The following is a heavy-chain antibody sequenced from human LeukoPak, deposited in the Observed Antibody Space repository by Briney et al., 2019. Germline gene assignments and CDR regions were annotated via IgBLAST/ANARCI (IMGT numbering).Heavy chain of an antibody. CDR2: ISAYNGNT. V-gene: IGHV1-18*01. J-gene: IGHJ4*02. CDR1: GYTFTSYG. CDR3: ARARPTLGIAAAEHDY. D-gene: IGHD6-13*01. Sequence: ASVKVSCKASGYTFTSYGISWVRQAPGQGLEWMGWISAYNGNTNYAQKLQGRVTMTTDTSTSTAYMELRSLRSDDTAVYYCARARPTLGIAAAEHDYWGQGTLVTVSS.